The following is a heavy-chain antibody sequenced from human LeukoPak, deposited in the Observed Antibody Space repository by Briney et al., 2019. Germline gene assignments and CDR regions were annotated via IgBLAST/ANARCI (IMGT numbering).Heavy chain of an antibody. CDR1: GGSISSSSYY. D-gene: IGHD3-22*01. CDR2: IYYSGST. J-gene: IGHJ6*03. V-gene: IGHV4-39*01. CDR3: AADSPAIHYYDHSRGLYYYYYMDV. Sequence: SETLSLTCTVSGGSISSSSYYWGWIRQPPGKGLEWIGSIYYSGSTYYNPSLKSRVTISVDTSKNQFSLKLSSVTAADTAVYYCAADSPAIHYYDHSRGLYYYYYMDVWGKGTTVTVSS.